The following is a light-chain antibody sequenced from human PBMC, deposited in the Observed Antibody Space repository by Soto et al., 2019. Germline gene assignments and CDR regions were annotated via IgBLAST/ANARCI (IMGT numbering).Light chain of an antibody. CDR3: QHRSIWPVS. J-gene: IGKJ5*01. CDR2: YAS. Sequence: EIVLTQSPATLSLSPWERATLSCRASQSVSSCFAWYQQKPGQAPRLLIFYASNRATGIPARFSGSGSGTDFTLTISSLEPEDFAVYYCQHRSIWPVSFGQGTRLEIK. V-gene: IGKV3-11*01. CDR1: QSVSSC.